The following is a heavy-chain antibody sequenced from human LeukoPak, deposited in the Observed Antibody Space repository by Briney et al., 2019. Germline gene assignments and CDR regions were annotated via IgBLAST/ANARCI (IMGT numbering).Heavy chain of an antibody. CDR1: GYTFTSYG. D-gene: IGHD2-2*01. CDR2: ISAYNGNT. V-gene: IGHV1-18*01. J-gene: IGHJ4*02. CDR3: ARGEVVVPAAHYFDY. Sequence: WASVKVSCKASGYTFTSYGINWVRQAPGQGLEWMGWISAYNGNTNYAQKLQGRVTMTTDTSTSTAYMELRSLRSDDTAVYYCARGEVVVPAAHYFDYWGQGTLVTVSS.